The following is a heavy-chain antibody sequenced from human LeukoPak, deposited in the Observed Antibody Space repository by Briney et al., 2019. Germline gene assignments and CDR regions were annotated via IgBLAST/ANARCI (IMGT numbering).Heavy chain of an antibody. CDR2: IYPGDSDT. CDR1: GYSFTNYW. J-gene: IGHJ4*02. D-gene: IGHD3-3*01. CDR3: ARQNDFRLDY. Sequence: ASVKVSCKGSGYSFTNYWIGWVRQMPGKGLEWMGIIYPGDSDTRYSPSLQGQVTISVDTSIGTAYLQWSSLKASDTAIYYCARQNDFRLDYWGQGTLVTVSS. V-gene: IGHV5-51*01.